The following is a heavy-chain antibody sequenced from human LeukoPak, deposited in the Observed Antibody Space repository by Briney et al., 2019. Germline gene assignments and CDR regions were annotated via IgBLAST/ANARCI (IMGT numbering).Heavy chain of an antibody. CDR1: GFTFSSYA. V-gene: IGHV3-23*01. CDR3: AKDRGRSSSWYNWFDP. D-gene: IGHD6-13*01. CDR2: ISGSGGST. Sequence: GSLRLSCAASGFTFSSYAMSWVRQAPGKGLEWVSAISGSGGSTYYADSVKGRFTISRDSSKNTLYLQMNSLRAEDTAVYYCAKDRGRSSSWYNWFDPWGQGTLVTVSS. J-gene: IGHJ5*02.